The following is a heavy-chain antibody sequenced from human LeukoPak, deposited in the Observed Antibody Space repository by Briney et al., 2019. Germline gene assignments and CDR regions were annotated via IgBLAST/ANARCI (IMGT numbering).Heavy chain of an antibody. D-gene: IGHD3-10*01. J-gene: IGHJ4*02. CDR2: IWYDGSNK. CDR3: ARDPGDVTMVRGVTALKYYFDY. Sequence: GRSLRLSCAASGFTFSSYGMHWVRQAPGKGLEWVAVIWYDGSNKYCADSVKGRFTISRDNSKNTLYLQMNSLRAEDTAVYYCARDPGDVTMVRGVTALKYYFDYWGQGTLVTVSS. V-gene: IGHV3-33*01. CDR1: GFTFSSYG.